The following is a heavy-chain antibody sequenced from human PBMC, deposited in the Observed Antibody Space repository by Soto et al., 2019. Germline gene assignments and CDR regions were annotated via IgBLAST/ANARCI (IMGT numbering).Heavy chain of an antibody. Sequence: QVQLVEAGGGVVQPGRSLRLSCAASGFTFSSYGMHWVRQAPGKGLEWVAVISYDGSNKYYADSVKGRFTISRDNSKNTLYLQMNTLRAEDTAVYYCATLVRFLDWFDYWGQGTLVTVSS. CDR2: ISYDGSNK. CDR1: GFTFSSYG. V-gene: IGHV3-30*03. J-gene: IGHJ4*02. CDR3: ATLVRFLDWFDY. D-gene: IGHD3-3*01.